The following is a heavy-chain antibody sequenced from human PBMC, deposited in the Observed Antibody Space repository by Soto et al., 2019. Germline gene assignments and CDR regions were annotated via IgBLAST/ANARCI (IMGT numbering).Heavy chain of an antibody. V-gene: IGHV3-23*01. Sequence: GGSLRRSCAASGFTFASYAMSWVRQAPGKGMEWVSGISGSGGNTYNADSVKGRFTISRDNSKNTLYLDMISLRAEETAVYYCAKGLSIAAAGPFDYWGQGTLVTVSS. CDR2: ISGSGGNT. D-gene: IGHD6-13*01. CDR3: AKGLSIAAAGPFDY. J-gene: IGHJ4*02. CDR1: GFTFASYA.